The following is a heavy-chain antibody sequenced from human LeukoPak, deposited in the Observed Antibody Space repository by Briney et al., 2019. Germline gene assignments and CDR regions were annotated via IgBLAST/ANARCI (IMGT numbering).Heavy chain of an antibody. Sequence: GRSLRLSCAASGFTFSNYGMHWVRQSPGQGLEWVAVVSYEGGTQYYADSVKGRFTISRDNSKNTLFLQLNSLRAEDTAVYYCARDLIGRYTFDYCGQGTLVTVSS. V-gene: IGHV3-30*03. CDR3: ARDLIGRYTFDY. D-gene: IGHD3-10*01. CDR2: VSYEGGTQ. CDR1: GFTFSNYG. J-gene: IGHJ4*02.